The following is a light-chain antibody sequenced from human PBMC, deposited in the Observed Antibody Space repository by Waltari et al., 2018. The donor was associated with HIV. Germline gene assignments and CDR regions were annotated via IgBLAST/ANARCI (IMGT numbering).Light chain of an antibody. J-gene: IGKJ1*01. Sequence: DTQMTQSPSTLSAAVGDTLTITCRASQNIKQWLAWYRQKVGQAPKLRVYQASILQTGVPSRISGTGSGTEFSLTITSLQPDDVATYYCQQYNSYPWTFGQGTKVDIK. V-gene: IGKV1-5*03. CDR2: QAS. CDR1: QNIKQW. CDR3: QQYNSYPWT.